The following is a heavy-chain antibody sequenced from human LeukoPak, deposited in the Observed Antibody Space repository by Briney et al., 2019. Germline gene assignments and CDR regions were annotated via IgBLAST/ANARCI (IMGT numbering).Heavy chain of an antibody. CDR2: IYYSGST. CDR3: ARGSIVGVFDY. V-gene: IGHV4-59*01. J-gene: IGHJ4*02. D-gene: IGHD1-26*01. Sequence: PSETPSLTCTVSGGSISSYYWSWIRQPPGKGLEWIGYIYYSGSTNYNPSLKSRVTISVDTSKNQFSLKLSSVTAADTAVYYCARGSIVGVFDYWGQGTLVTVSS. CDR1: GGSISSYY.